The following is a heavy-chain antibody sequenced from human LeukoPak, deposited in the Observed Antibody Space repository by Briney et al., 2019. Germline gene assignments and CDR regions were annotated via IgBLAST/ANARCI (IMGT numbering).Heavy chain of an antibody. J-gene: IGHJ4*03. CDR1: GFTVSSNY. Sequence: GGSLRLSCAASGFTVSSNYMSWVRQAPGKGLEWVSVIYRGGSTYYADSVKGRFTIPRDNSKNTLYLQMNSRRAKDTAGYYCARDSPCRGSDSVDYWGQGTTVTVSS. D-gene: IGHD1-26*01. CDR2: IYRGGST. CDR3: ARDSPCRGSDSVDY. V-gene: IGHV3-66*01.